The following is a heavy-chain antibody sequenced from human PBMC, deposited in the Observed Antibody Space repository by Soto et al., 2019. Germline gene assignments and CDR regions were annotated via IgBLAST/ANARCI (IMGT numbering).Heavy chain of an antibody. J-gene: IGHJ6*02. V-gene: IGHV1-46*01. CDR2: INPSGGST. Sequence: ASVKVSCKASGYTFTSYYMHWVRQAPGQGLEWMGIINPSGGSTSYAQKFQGRVTMTRDTSTSTVYMELSSLKASDTAIYYCARQDGMDVWGQGTTVTVSS. CDR3: ARQDGMDV. CDR1: GYTFTSYY.